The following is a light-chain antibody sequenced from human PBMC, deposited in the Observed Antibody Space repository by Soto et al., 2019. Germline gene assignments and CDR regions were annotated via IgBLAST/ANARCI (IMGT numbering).Light chain of an antibody. CDR3: QQSYSTPRT. Sequence: DIQMTQSPSSLSASVGDRVTITCRASQSISSYLNWYQQKPGKAPKHLIYAASSLQSGVPSRFSGSGSGTDFTLTISSLQPEDCATYYCQQSYSTPRTFGQGTKLEIK. CDR2: AAS. J-gene: IGKJ2*02. V-gene: IGKV1-39*01. CDR1: QSISSY.